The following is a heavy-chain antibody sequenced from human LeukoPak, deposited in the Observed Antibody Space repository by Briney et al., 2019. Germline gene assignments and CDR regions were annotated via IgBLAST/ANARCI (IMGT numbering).Heavy chain of an antibody. J-gene: IGHJ6*03. CDR2: ISSSSSYI. Sequence: GGSLRLSCAASGFTFSSYWMNWVRQAPGKGLEWVSSISSSSSYIYYADSVKGRFTISRDNAKNSVYLQMDSLRAEDTAVYYCARDGTNYYYYMDVWGKGTTVSISS. CDR1: GFTFSSYW. V-gene: IGHV3-21*01. CDR3: ARDGTNYYYYMDV. D-gene: IGHD1/OR15-1a*01.